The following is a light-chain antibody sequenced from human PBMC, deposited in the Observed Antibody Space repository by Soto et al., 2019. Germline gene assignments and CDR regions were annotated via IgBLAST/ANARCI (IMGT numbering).Light chain of an antibody. Sequence: EIVLTQSPGTLSLSPGERATLFCRASQSVSASYLAWYQQKPGQAPRLLIYGASSRATGIPDRFRGSGSGTDFTLTISRLEPEDFAVYYCHQYGSSPLTFGGGTKVEIK. CDR2: GAS. V-gene: IGKV3-20*01. CDR3: HQYGSSPLT. CDR1: QSVSASY. J-gene: IGKJ4*01.